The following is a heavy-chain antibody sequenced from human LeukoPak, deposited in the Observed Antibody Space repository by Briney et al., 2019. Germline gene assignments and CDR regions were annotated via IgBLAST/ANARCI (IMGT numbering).Heavy chain of an antibody. CDR2: INHSGST. Sequence: SETLSLTCAVYGGSFSGYYWSWIRQPPGKWLEWIGEINHSGSTNYNPSLKRRVTISVDTSKNQFSLKLSSVTAADTAVYHCARPRVARTDYYFDYWGQGTLVTVSS. CDR3: ARPRVARTDYYFDY. V-gene: IGHV4-34*01. J-gene: IGHJ4*02. CDR1: GGSFSGYY. D-gene: IGHD1/OR15-1a*01.